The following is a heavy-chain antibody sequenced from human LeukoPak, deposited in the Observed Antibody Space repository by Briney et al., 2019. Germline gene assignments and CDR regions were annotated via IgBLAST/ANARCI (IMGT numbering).Heavy chain of an antibody. J-gene: IGHJ3*02. V-gene: IGHV1-2*02. CDR2: ISPNSGDT. Sequence: ASVKVSCKASGCTFTGHYMQWVRQAPGQGLEWMGWISPNSGDTLHAQKFQGRVTMARDTSINTAYMELSNLRSDGTAVYYCARARQGAGTYAFDIWGQGTMVTVSS. CDR1: GCTFTGHY. D-gene: IGHD6-13*01. CDR3: ARARQGAGTYAFDI.